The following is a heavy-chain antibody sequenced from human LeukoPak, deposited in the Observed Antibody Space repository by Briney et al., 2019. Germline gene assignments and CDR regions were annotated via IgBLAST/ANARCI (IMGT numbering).Heavy chain of an antibody. V-gene: IGHV4-61*02. J-gene: IGHJ5*02. CDR3: ARGNIVTTISTLYNWFDP. CDR2: IYTSGST. Sequence: SETLSLTCTVSGGSISSGTYYWSWIRQPAGKGLEWIGRIYTSGSTNYNPSLKSRVTISVDTSKNQFSLKLSSVTAADTAVYYCARGNIVTTISTLYNWFDPWGQGTLVTVSS. CDR1: GGSISSGTYY. D-gene: IGHD5-12*01.